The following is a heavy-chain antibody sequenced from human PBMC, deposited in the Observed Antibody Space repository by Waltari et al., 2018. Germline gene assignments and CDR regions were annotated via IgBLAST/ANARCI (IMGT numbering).Heavy chain of an antibody. V-gene: IGHV4-34*01. J-gene: IGHJ4*02. CDR3: ARVRSVAGELWTDGDFDY. Sequence: QVQLQQWGAGLLKPSETLSLTCAVYGGSFSGYYWSWIRQPPGKGLEWIGEINHSGSTNYNPSLKSRVTISVDTSKNQFSLKLSSVTAADTAVYYCARVRSVAGELWTDGDFDYWGQGTLVTVSS. CDR1: GGSFSGYY. D-gene: IGHD3-16*01. CDR2: INHSGST.